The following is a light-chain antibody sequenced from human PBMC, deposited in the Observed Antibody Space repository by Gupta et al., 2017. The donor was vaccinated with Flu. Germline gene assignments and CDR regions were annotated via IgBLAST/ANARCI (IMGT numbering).Light chain of an antibody. CDR3: QQYNSYSLT. J-gene: IGKJ4*01. V-gene: IGKV1-5*03. Sequence: DIQMTQSPTTLSASVGDRVTITCRASQSISSWLAWYQQKPGKAPKLLIYKASSLESGVPSRFSGSGSGTEFTLTISSLQPDDFATYYCQQYNSYSLTFGGGTKVEIK. CDR2: KAS. CDR1: QSISSW.